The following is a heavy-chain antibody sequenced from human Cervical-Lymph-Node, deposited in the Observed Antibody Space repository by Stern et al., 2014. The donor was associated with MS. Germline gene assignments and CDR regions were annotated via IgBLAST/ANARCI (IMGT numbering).Heavy chain of an antibody. CDR2: IIPMVGTT. J-gene: IGHJ3*02. CDR3: ARRDYYDSSGYYGDAFDI. Sequence: VQLVESGAEVKKPGSSVKVSCKASGGTFSSYAISWVRQAPGRGLEWMGGIIPMVGTTKYAQKLQGRVTIITDGSTTTAYMELSSLRSEDTAVYYCARRDYYDSSGYYGDAFDIWGQGTMVTVSS. D-gene: IGHD3-22*01. CDR1: GGTFSSYA. V-gene: IGHV1-69*01.